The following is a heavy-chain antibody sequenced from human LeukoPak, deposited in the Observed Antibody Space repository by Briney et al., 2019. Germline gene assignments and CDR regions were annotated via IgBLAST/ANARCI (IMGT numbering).Heavy chain of an antibody. J-gene: IGHJ6*03. CDR2: INPNSGGT. V-gene: IGHV1-2*02. Sequence: GASVKVSCKASGYTFTGYYMHWVRQAPGQGLEWVGWINPNSGGTNYAQKFQGRVTMTRNTSISTAYMELSRLRSDDTAVYYCAGRGSYYYYMDVWGKGTTVTVSS. CDR3: AGRGSYYYYMDV. CDR1: GYTFTGYY. D-gene: IGHD3-10*01.